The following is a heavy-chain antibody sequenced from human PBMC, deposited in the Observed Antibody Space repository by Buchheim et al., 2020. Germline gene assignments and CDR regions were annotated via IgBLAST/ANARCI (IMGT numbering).Heavy chain of an antibody. D-gene: IGHD3-16*02. CDR3: AKVLSRRYFDY. V-gene: IGHV3-23*01. Sequence: EVQLLESGGGLVQPGGSLRLSCAASGFTFSSYAMSWVRQAPGKGLEWVSAVSGSGGSTFYADSVKGRFTVPRDNSKNTVYLQMNSLRAADTAIYYCAKVLSRRYFDYWGQGTL. CDR1: GFTFSSYA. J-gene: IGHJ4*02. CDR2: VSGSGGST.